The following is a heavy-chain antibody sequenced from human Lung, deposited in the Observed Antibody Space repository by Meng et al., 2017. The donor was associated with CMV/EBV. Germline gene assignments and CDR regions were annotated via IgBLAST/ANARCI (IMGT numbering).Heavy chain of an antibody. CDR1: GYTFTTYD. J-gene: IGHJ6*02. CDR3: ARTRIEVEPDGTKIKYYNYGMDV. CDR2: MNPNSGNT. Sequence: TISCKASGYTFTTYDINWVRQATGQGLEWMGWMNPNSGNTGYAQKFKGRVAMTRVTSISTAYMELSSLTSDDTAVYYCARTRIEVEPDGTKIKYYNYGMDVWXQGTXVTVSS. D-gene: IGHD2-15*01. V-gene: IGHV1-8*02.